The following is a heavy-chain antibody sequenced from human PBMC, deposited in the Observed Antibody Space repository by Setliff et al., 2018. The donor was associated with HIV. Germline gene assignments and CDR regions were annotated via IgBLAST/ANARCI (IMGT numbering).Heavy chain of an antibody. CDR2: ISDDGSDK. Sequence: GGSLRLSCGVSGFPFSNYAMHWVRQAPGKGQEWVAIISDDGSDKHFADSLKGRFTISRDNSKNTMYLQMNSRKIEDTAIYYCARGGGPEPESKLFDYWGQGTLVTVSS. D-gene: IGHD1-26*01. V-gene: IGHV3-30*04. CDR1: GFPFSNYA. J-gene: IGHJ4*02. CDR3: ARGGGPEPESKLFDY.